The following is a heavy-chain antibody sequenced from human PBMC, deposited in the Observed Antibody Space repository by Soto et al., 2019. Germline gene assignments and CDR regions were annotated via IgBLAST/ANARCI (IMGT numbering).Heavy chain of an antibody. J-gene: IGHJ4*02. D-gene: IGHD3-10*01. CDR3: ARWGDNKVFDY. Sequence: QVQLVESGGGVVQPGRSLRLSCGASGFTFSSHGMHRVRQAPGKGLEWVAVIWYDGTNKYYADSVKGRFTISRDNSRNTVSLQMNSLRVEDTAVYYCARWGDNKVFDYWGQGALVSVSS. CDR2: IWYDGTNK. CDR1: GFTFSSHG. V-gene: IGHV3-33*01.